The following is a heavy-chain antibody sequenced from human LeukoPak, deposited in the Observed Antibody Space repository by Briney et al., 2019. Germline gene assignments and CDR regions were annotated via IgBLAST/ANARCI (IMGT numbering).Heavy chain of an antibody. D-gene: IGHD5-18*01. CDR2: IYWDDDK. J-gene: IGHJ4*02. CDR1: GVSRSPSCGG. Sequence: SGPTLVNPTQPLTLTRTVSGVSRSPSCGGVGWVRQPPGKALEWLGLIYWDDDKRYSPSLKNRLIITKDTYNNQVVLTLTNMDPVDTATYYCARETAMDLGDYWGQGTLVTVSS. V-gene: IGHV2-5*02. CDR3: ARETAMDLGDY.